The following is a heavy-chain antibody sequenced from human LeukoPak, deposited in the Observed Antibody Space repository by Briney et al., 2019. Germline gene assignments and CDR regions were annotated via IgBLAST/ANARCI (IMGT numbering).Heavy chain of an antibody. J-gene: IGHJ6*02. CDR2: IKQDETEK. D-gene: IGHD1-26*01. CDR3: ARGRSNYYGMDV. CDR1: GFTFSNFW. V-gene: IGHV3-7*03. Sequence: PGESLRLSCTASGFTFSNFWMGWVRQAPGKGLEWVANIKQDETEKFYLGSVKGRFTISRDNAKNSLYLQMNSLRVEDTALYYCARGRSNYYGMDVWGQGTTVTVSS.